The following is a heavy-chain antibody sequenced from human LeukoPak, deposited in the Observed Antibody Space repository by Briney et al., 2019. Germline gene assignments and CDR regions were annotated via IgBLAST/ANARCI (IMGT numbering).Heavy chain of an antibody. CDR3: ARAISRRTRVAAAHLDS. CDR2: IYYSGST. Sequence: MASETLSLTCTVSGGSISSSSYYWGWIRQPPGKGLEWIGSIYYSGSTYYNPSLKSRVTISVDTSKNQFSLKLSSVTAADTAVYYCARAISRRTRVAAAHLDSWGQGTLVTVSS. J-gene: IGHJ4*02. V-gene: IGHV4-39*07. CDR1: GGSISSSSYY. D-gene: IGHD2-2*01.